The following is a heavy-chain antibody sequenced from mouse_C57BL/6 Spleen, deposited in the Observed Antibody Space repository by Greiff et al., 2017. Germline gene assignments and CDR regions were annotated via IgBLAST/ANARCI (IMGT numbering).Heavy chain of an antibody. D-gene: IGHD1-1*01. J-gene: IGHJ1*03. CDR1: GYTFTSYW. CDR2: INPSNGGT. CDR3: ARTYGSSPWYFDV. V-gene: IGHV1-53*01. Sequence: VQLQQPGPELVKPGASVKLSCKASGYTFTSYWMHWVKPRPGQGLEWIGNINPSNGGTNYNEKFKSKATLTVDKSSSTAYMLLSSLTAEDAAVYYCARTYGSSPWYFDVWGTGTTVTVAS.